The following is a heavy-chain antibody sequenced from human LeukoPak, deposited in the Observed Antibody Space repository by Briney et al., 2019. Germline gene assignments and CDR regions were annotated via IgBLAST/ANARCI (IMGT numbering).Heavy chain of an antibody. V-gene: IGHV4-39*01. CDR3: ARRAGYSYGPVDWYFDL. D-gene: IGHD5-18*01. J-gene: IGHJ2*01. CDR1: GGSISSSSYY. CDR2: IYYSGST. Sequence: SETLSLTCTVSGGSISSSSYYWGWIRQPPGKGLEWIGSIYYSGSTYYNPSLKSRVTISVDTSKNQFSLKLSSVTAADTAVYYCARRAGYSYGPVDWYFDLWGRGTLVTVSS.